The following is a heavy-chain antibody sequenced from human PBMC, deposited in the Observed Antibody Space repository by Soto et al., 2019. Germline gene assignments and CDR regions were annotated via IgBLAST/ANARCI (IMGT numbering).Heavy chain of an antibody. CDR1: GFTFSSYS. CDR2: ISSSSSTI. J-gene: IGHJ3*02. V-gene: IGHV3-48*02. CDR3: ARDPSSRDGYNDAFDI. D-gene: IGHD5-12*01. Sequence: GGSLRLSCAASGFTFSSYSMNWVRQAPGKGLEWVSYISSSSSTIYYADSVKGRFTISRDNAKNSLYLQMNSLRDEDTAVYYCARDPSSRDGYNDAFDIWGQGTMVTVSS.